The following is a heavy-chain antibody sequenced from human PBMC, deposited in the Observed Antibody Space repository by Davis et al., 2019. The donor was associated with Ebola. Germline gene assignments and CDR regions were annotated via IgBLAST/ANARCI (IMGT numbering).Heavy chain of an antibody. Sequence: ASVKVSCKASGYTFTSYAMHWVRQAPGQGLEWMGWISAYNGNTNYAQKFQGRVTMTRDTSTSTVYMELSSLRSEDTAVYYCARQQGGWLQYGAFDIWGQGTMVTVSS. V-gene: IGHV1-3*01. CDR1: GYTFTSYA. J-gene: IGHJ3*02. D-gene: IGHD5-24*01. CDR2: ISAYNGNT. CDR3: ARQQGGWLQYGAFDI.